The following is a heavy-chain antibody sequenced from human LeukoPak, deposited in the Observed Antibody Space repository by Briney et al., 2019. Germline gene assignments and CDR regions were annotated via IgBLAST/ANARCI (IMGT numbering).Heavy chain of an antibody. CDR1: GGSFSGYY. J-gene: IGHJ3*02. Sequence: PSETLSLTCAVYGGSFSGYYWSWIRQPPGKGLEWIGEINHSGSTNYNPSLKSRVTISVDTSKNQFSLKLSSVTAADTAVYYCARGIFLDAFDIWGQGTMVTVSS. CDR2: INHSGST. D-gene: IGHD2/OR15-2a*01. V-gene: IGHV4-34*01. CDR3: ARGIFLDAFDI.